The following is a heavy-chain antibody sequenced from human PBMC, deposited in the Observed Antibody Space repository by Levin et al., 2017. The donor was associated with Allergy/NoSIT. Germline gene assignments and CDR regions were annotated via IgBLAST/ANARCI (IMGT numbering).Heavy chain of an antibody. J-gene: IGHJ4*02. D-gene: IGHD4-17*01. CDR1: GFTFSSYA. CDR2: ISYDGSKK. CDR3: ARDAGAVRHSTVTTYGLALYYFDY. Sequence: GGSLRLSCAASGFTFSSYAMHWVRQAPGKGLEWVAVISYDGSKKYYADSVKGRFTISRDNSKNTLYLQMNSLRAEDTAVYYCARDAGAVRHSTVTTYGLALYYFDYWGQGTLVTVSS. V-gene: IGHV3-30-3*01.